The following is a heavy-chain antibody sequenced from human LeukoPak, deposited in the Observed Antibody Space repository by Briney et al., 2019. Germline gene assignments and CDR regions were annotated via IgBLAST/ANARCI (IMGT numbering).Heavy chain of an antibody. J-gene: IGHJ4*02. CDR2: ISYDGSNK. CDR1: GFTFSSYA. V-gene: IGHV3-30-3*01. D-gene: IGHD1-26*01. CDR3: ARVGSQSFDF. Sequence: GGSLRLSCAASGFTFSSYAMSWVRQAPGKGLEWVAVISYDGSNKYYADSVKGRFTISRDNAKNSLYLQMNSLRAEDTAVYYCARVGSQSFDFWGQGTLVTVSA.